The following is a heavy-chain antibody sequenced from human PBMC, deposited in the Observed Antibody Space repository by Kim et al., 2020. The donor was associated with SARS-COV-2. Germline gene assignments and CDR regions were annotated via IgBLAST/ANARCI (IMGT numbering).Heavy chain of an antibody. CDR2: MNPNSGNT. Sequence: ASVKVSCKASGYTFTSYDINWVRQATGQGLEWMGWMNPNSGNTGYAQKFQGRVTMTSNTSISTAYMALSSLRSEDTAVYYCARVRSARRLLDYYYIDVWGKGTTVTVSS. J-gene: IGHJ6*03. CDR3: ARVRSARRLLDYYYIDV. V-gene: IGHV1-8*01. CDR1: GYTFTSYD. D-gene: IGHD6-6*01.